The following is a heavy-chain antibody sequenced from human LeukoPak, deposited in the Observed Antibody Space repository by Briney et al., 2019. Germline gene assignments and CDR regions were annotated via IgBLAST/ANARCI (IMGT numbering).Heavy chain of an antibody. CDR3: ARRNERRAPGAFDI. V-gene: IGHV4-59*12. D-gene: IGHD1-1*01. CDR1: GASISSYY. Sequence: SETLSLTCTVSGASISSYYWSWIRQPPGKGLEWIGYIYSSGSTNYNPSLKSRVTISVDTSKNQFSLKLSSVTAADTAVYYCARRNERRAPGAFDIWGQGTMVTVSS. CDR2: IYSSGST. J-gene: IGHJ3*02.